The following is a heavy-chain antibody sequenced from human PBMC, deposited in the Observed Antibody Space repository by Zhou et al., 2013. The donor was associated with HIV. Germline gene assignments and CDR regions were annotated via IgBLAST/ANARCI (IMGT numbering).Heavy chain of an antibody. J-gene: IGHJ5*02. CDR1: GGSFSSYA. CDR2: IIPVFGTA. D-gene: IGHD6-19*01. CDR3: ARDGPLPSVWYWFGP. V-gene: IGHV1-69*13. Sequence: QVQLVQSGAEVKKPGSSVKVSCKTSGGSFSSYAMNWVRQAPGQGLEWMGRIIPVFGTANYAQKFQGRVTITADESTSIAYMELNNLRSDDTAVYYCARDGPLPSVWYWFGPWGQGTLVTVSS.